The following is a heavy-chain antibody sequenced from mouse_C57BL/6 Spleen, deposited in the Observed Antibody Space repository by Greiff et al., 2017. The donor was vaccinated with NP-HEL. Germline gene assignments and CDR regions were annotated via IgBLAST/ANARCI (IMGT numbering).Heavy chain of an antibody. V-gene: IGHV10-1*01. CDR3: VRLTTVGGYFDV. Sequence: EVQLVESGGGLVQPKGSLKLSCAASGFSFNTYAMNWVRQAPGKGLEWVARIRSKSNNYATYYADSVKDRFTISRDDSESMLYLQMNNLKTEDTAMYYCVRLTTVGGYFDVWGTGTTVTVSS. CDR2: IRSKSNNYAT. CDR1: GFSFNTYA. D-gene: IGHD1-1*01. J-gene: IGHJ1*03.